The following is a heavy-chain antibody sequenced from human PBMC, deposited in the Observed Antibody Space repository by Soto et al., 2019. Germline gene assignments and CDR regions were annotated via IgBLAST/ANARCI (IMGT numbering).Heavy chain of an antibody. CDR1: GGSISSGGYY. CDR3: AREGGIVGATAADY. CDR2: IYYSGST. J-gene: IGHJ4*02. D-gene: IGHD1-26*01. Sequence: QVQLQESGPGLVKPSQTLSLTGTVSGGSISSGGYYWSWIRQHPGKGLEWIGYIYYSGSTYYNPSLKSRVTISVDTSKNQFSLKLSSVTAADTAVYYCAREGGIVGATAADYWGQGTLVTVSS. V-gene: IGHV4-31*03.